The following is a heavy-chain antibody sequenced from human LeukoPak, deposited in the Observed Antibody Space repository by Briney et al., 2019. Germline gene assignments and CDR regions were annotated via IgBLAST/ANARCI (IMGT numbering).Heavy chain of an antibody. J-gene: IGHJ4*02. D-gene: IGHD7-27*01. CDR1: GFTFSSYG. CDR3: VRSVWALDY. Sequence: PGGSLRLSCAASGFTFSSYGMHWVRQAPGKGLEWVAVISYDGSNKYYADSVKSRFTISRDNSKNTLYLQMSSLRAEDTAVYYCVRSVWALDYWGQGTLVTVSS. V-gene: IGHV3-30*03. CDR2: ISYDGSNK.